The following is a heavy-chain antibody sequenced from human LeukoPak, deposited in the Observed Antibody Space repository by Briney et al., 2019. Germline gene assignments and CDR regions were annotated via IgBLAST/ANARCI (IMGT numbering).Heavy chain of an antibody. CDR2: IYYSGST. V-gene: IGHV4-59*08. CDR3: ARLSAYDSSGYYYLGY. Sequence: PSETLSLTCTVSGGSISSYYWSWIRQPPGKGLEWIGYIYYSGSTNYNPSLKSRVTISVDTSKNQFSLKLSSVTAADTAVYYCARLSAYDSSGYYYLGYWGQGTLVTVSP. CDR1: GGSISSYY. J-gene: IGHJ4*02. D-gene: IGHD3-22*01.